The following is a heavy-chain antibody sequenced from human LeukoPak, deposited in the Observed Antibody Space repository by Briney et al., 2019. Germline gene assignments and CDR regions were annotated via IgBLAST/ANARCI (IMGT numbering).Heavy chain of an antibody. CDR1: GGSFSGYY. V-gene: IGHV4-34*01. Sequence: SETLSLTCAVYGGSFSGYYWSWIRQPPGKGLEWIGEINHSGSTNYNPSLKSRVTISVDTSKNQFSLKLSSVTAADTAVYYCASCSGGSCYSRMALDYWGQGTLVTVSS. CDR3: ASCSGGSCYSRMALDY. CDR2: INHSGST. D-gene: IGHD2-15*01. J-gene: IGHJ4*02.